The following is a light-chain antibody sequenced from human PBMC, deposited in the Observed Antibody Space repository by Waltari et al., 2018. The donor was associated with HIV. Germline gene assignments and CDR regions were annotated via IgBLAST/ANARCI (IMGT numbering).Light chain of an antibody. V-gene: IGLV1-40*01. CDR1: TFNSVAARD. J-gene: IGLJ3*02. CDR2: GNN. CDR3: QSYDNRLRGV. Sequence: QSVLTQPPYAAGAPGQGVRLSCTGATFNSVAARDDRWYQHLPGTAPKLLIIGNNKRPSGGPDRFSGSKSGSSASLAITGLQAEDEADYYCQSYDNRLRGVFGGGTKVTVL.